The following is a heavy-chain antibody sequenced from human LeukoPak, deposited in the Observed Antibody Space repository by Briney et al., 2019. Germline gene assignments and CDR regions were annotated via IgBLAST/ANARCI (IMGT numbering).Heavy chain of an antibody. CDR2: ISWNSGSI. CDR3: AKEGSETGYAPLDY. Sequence: GGSLRLSCAASGFTFDDYAMHWVRQAPGKGLEWVSGISWNSGSIGYADSVKGRFTISRDNAKNSLYLQMNSLRAEDMALYYYAKEGSETGYAPLDYWGQGTLVTVSS. D-gene: IGHD3-9*01. CDR1: GFTFDDYA. J-gene: IGHJ4*02. V-gene: IGHV3-9*03.